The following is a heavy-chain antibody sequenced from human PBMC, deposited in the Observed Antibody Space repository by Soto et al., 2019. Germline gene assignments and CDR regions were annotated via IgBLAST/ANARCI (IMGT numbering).Heavy chain of an antibody. CDR3: ARATGSSGWYQRGYYYYYGMDV. V-gene: IGHV1-69*13. Sequence: SVKVSCKASGGTFSSYAISWVRQAPGQGLEWMGGIIPIFGTANYAQKFQGRVTITADESTSTAYMELSSLRSEDTAVYYCARATGSSGWYQRGYYYYYGMDVWGQGTMVTVSS. CDR2: IIPIFGTA. J-gene: IGHJ6*02. CDR1: GGTFSSYA. D-gene: IGHD6-19*01.